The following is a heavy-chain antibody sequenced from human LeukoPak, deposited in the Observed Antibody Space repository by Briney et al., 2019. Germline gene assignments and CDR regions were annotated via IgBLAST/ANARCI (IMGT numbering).Heavy chain of an antibody. CDR2: IYSGGNT. J-gene: IGHJ3*02. CDR1: GFAVSSNY. Sequence: GGSLRLSCAASGFAVSSNYMSWVRQAPGKGLAWVSVIYSGGNTYYADSVKGRFTISRDNYKNTLYLQMNSLRADDTDVYYCTKVGRDSSSWYRAFDIWGQGTVVTVSS. V-gene: IGHV3-53*01. D-gene: IGHD6-13*01. CDR3: TKVGRDSSSWYRAFDI.